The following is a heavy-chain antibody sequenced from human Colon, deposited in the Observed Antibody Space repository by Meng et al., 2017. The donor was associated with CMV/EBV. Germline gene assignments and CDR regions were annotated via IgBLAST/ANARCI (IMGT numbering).Heavy chain of an antibody. V-gene: IGHV3-74*01. CDR2: INTDGSTT. Sequence: GHLVEAWGGLVQPGGSLRLSCEASGFTFSSKWMHWFRQGPGKGLVWVSRINTDGSTTYYADSVKGRFTISRDNAKNTLYLQMNSLRAEDTAVYYCASRDYWGQGTLVTVSS. J-gene: IGHJ4*02. CDR1: GFTFSSKW. CDR3: ASRDY.